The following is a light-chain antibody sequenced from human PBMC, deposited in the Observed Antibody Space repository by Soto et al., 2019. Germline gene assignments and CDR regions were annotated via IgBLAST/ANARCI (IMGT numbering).Light chain of an antibody. CDR3: QQYNNRRT. CDR1: QSVSSN. J-gene: IGKJ1*01. Sequence: EIVMTQSPATLSVSPGERATLSCRASQSVSSNLAWYQQKPGQAPRLLIYGASTRATGIPARFSGSGSGTEFPLTISSLQSEDFAVYYCQQYNNRRTFGQGTKVEIK. V-gene: IGKV3-15*01. CDR2: GAS.